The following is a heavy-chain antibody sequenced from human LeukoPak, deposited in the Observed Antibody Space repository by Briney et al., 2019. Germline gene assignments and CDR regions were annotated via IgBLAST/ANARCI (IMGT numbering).Heavy chain of an antibody. D-gene: IGHD1-7*01. CDR3: ARDNWNYGSSMDV. CDR1: GGSISSYY. V-gene: IGHV4-59*01. Sequence: SQTLSLTCSVSGGSISSYYWSWIRQPPGKGLEWIGYIYYSGSTNYNPSLESRVTISVDTSKNQFSLKLSSVTAADTAVYYCARDNWNYGSSMDVWGQGTTVTVSS. J-gene: IGHJ6*02. CDR2: IYYSGST.